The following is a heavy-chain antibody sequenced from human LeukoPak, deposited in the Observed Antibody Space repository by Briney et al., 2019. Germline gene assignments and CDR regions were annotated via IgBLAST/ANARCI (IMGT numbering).Heavy chain of an antibody. V-gene: IGHV4-34*01. CDR3: ARGRTLGIYRSGYYFDY. J-gene: IGHJ4*02. D-gene: IGHD7-27*01. CDR2: INHSGST. CDR1: GGSFSGYY. Sequence: SETLSLTCAVYGGSFSGYYWSWIRQPPGKGLEWIGEINHSGSTNYNPSLKSRVTISVDTSKNQFSLKLSSVTAADTAVYYCARGRTLGIYRSGYYFDYWGQGTLVTVSS.